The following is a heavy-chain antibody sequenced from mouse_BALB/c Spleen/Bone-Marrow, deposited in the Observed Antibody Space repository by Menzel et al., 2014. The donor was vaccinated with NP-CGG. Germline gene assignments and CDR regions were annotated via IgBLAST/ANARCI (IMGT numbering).Heavy chain of an antibody. CDR3: ARLYYYGNFDY. CDR1: GFDFSRYW. D-gene: IGHD1-1*01. V-gene: IGHV4-1*02. Sequence: EVKVVEYGGGLVQPGGSLKLSCAASGFDFSRYWMSWVRQAPGKGLEWIGEINPDSSTINYTPSLKDKFIISRDNAKNTLYLQMSKVRSEDTALYCCARLYYYGNFDYWGQGTTLTVSS. J-gene: IGHJ2*01. CDR2: INPDSSTI.